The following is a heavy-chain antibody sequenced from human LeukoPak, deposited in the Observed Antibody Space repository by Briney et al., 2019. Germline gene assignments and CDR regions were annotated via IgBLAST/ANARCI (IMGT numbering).Heavy chain of an antibody. J-gene: IGHJ4*02. CDR2: INHGGST. CDR1: NGSFSGFH. D-gene: IGHD5-24*01. CDR3: ARQGLRMATIPSGY. V-gene: IGHV4-34*01. Sequence: SETLSLTCAVYNGSFSGFHLSWIRQPPGKGLEWIGEINHGGSTNYNPSLKSRVTISVDTSKNQLSLKLSSVTAADTAVYYCARQGLRMATIPSGYWGQGTLVTVSS.